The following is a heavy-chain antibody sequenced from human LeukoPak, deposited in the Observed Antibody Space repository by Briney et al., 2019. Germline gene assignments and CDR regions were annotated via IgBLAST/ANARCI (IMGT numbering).Heavy chain of an antibody. J-gene: IGHJ4*02. D-gene: IGHD3-22*01. CDR3: AKRGVVIRVILVGFHKEAYYFDS. CDR2: ISYDGSNK. Sequence: GSLILSCAASGFTFSSYAMHCVRQAPGKVLEWVAVISYDGSNKYYADSVKGRFTISRDNPKNTLYLQMNSLRAEDTAVYFCAKRGVVIRVILVGFHKEAYYFDSWGQGALVTVSS. V-gene: IGHV3-30*04. CDR1: GFTFSSYA.